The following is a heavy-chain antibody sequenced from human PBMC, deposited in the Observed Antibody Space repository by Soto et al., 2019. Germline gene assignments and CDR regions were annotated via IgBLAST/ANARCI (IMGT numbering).Heavy chain of an antibody. CDR2: IYSGGST. CDR1: GFSVSSSH. V-gene: IGHV3-66*01. CDR3: ARGLYSGWHYFDY. J-gene: IGHJ4*02. D-gene: IGHD5-12*01. Sequence: GGSLRLSCAASGFSVSSSHMIWVRQAPGKGLEWVSVIYSGGSTYYADSVKGRFTISRDNSKNTLYLQMNSLRAEDTAVYYCARGLYSGWHYFDYWGQGTLVTVSS.